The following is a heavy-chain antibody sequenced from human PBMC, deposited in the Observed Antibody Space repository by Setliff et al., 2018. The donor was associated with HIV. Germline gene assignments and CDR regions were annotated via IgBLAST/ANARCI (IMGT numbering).Heavy chain of an antibody. J-gene: IGHJ4*02. CDR1: GGSISSSSHY. CDR2: IYCSGTT. CDR3: ARDPPGYGDSNDY. D-gene: IGHD4-17*01. Sequence: PSETLSLTCSVSGGSISSSSHYWGWIRQPPGKGLEWIGSIYCSGTTKYNPSLKSRVTISVDTSKNQFSLKLSSVTAADTAVYYCARDPPGYGDSNDYWGQGTLVTVSS. V-gene: IGHV4-39*07.